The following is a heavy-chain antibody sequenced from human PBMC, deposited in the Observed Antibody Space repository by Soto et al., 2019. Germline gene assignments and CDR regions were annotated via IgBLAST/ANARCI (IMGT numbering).Heavy chain of an antibody. CDR1: GGSITSSSYS. J-gene: IGHJ5*02. CDR2: IYYSGST. D-gene: IGHD4-17*01. CDR3: ARAGYGDYVWFDP. V-gene: IGHV4-31*11. Sequence: SETLSLTCAVSGGSITSSSYSWGWVRPHPGKGLEWIGYIYYSGSTYYNPSLKSRVTISVDTSKNQFSLKLSSVTAADTAVYYCARAGYGDYVWFDPWGQGTLVTVSS.